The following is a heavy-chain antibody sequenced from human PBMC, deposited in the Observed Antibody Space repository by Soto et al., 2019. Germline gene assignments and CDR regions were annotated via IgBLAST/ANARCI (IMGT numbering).Heavy chain of an antibody. Sequence: VKVYWKAAGCRLTGYYVDWVRQENGQGLERMGWINPNSGGTNYAQKFQGWVTMTRDTSISTAYMELSRLRSDDTAVYYCASSPYCSSTSCPTEHYYYYGMDVWGQGTTVTVSS. CDR1: GCRLTGYY. V-gene: IGHV1-2*04. CDR2: INPNSGGT. CDR3: ASSPYCSSTSCPTEHYYYYGMDV. D-gene: IGHD2-2*01. J-gene: IGHJ6*02.